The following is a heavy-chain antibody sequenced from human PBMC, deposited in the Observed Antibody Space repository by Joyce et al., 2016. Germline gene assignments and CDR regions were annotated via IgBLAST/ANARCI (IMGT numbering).Heavy chain of an antibody. D-gene: IGHD3-22*01. CDR3: ARHVLGMIVVVFDY. CDR1: GGSIRSSSYY. Sequence: QLQLQESGPGLVKPSETLSLTCTVSGGSIRSSSYYWGWIRQPPGKGLEWIGSIYYTGSTYYNPSLKRRVTIAVDTSKNQFSLKLNSVTAADTAVYYCARHVLGMIVVVFDYWGQGTLVTVSS. J-gene: IGHJ4*02. V-gene: IGHV4-39*01. CDR2: IYYTGST.